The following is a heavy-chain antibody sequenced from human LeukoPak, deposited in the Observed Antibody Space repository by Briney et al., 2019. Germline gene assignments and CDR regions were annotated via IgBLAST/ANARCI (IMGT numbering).Heavy chain of an antibody. CDR2: IYHTGNT. V-gene: IGHV4-38-2*02. CDR1: GYSIRSGYF. J-gene: IGHJ4*02. CDR3: ARVRAAAVPYYFDF. Sequence: PSETLTLTCTVSGYSIRSGYFWGWVRQPPGKGLEWIGLIYHTGNTYDNPSLKGRLTMSVDTSKNQFSLNLNSVTAADAAIYYCARVRAAAVPYYFDFWGQGTLVTVSS. D-gene: IGHD6-13*01.